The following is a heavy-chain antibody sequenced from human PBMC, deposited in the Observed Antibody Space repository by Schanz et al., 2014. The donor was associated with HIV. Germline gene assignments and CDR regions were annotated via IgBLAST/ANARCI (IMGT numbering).Heavy chain of an antibody. Sequence: QVQLVQSGAEVKNPGASVKVSCKASGYTFSSYDINWVRQATGQGLEWMGWMNPNSGHTGYAQKFQGRGDMTRTTSISTAYMELRGLTAEDTAVYFCARARAKIEGRPVGNWFDPWGQGTLVTVSS. V-gene: IGHV1-8*01. J-gene: IGHJ5*02. CDR1: GYTFSSYD. CDR2: MNPNSGHT. CDR3: ARARAKIEGRPVGNWFDP. D-gene: IGHD6-6*01.